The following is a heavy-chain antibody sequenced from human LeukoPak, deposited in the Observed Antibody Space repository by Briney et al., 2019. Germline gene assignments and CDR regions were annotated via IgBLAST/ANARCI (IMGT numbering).Heavy chain of an antibody. D-gene: IGHD5-18*01. CDR3: AGDTANFDY. CDR1: GGSISSYY. CDR2: IYYSGST. J-gene: IGHJ4*02. Sequence: NSSKTLSLTCTVSGGSISSYYWSWIRQPPGKGLEWIGYIYYSGSTNYNPSLKSRVTISVDTSKNQFSLKLSSVTAADTAVYYCAGDTANFDYWGQGTLVTVSS. V-gene: IGHV4-59*01.